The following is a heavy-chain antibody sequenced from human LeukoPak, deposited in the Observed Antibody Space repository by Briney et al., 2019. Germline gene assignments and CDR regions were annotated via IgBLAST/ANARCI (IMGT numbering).Heavy chain of an antibody. CDR3: ASYLTSIPSGMDV. CDR2: ISYAGSNK. Sequence: PGRSLRLSCAASGFTLSSYGMHWVRQAPGKGLEWVAVISYAGSNKYYVDSVKGRFTISRDNGKNTLYLQMNSLIAEDTAVYYCASYLTSIPSGMDVWGQGTTVTVSS. D-gene: IGHD2/OR15-2a*01. J-gene: IGHJ6*02. V-gene: IGHV3-30*03. CDR1: GFTLSSYG.